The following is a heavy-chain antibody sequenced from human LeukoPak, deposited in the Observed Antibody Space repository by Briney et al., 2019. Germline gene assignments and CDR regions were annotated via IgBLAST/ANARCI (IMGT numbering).Heavy chain of an antibody. CDR1: GGSISSYY. CDR2: IYTSGST. D-gene: IGHD3-16*01. CDR3: ASHTWGSFRSDWFDP. J-gene: IGHJ5*02. Sequence: SETLSLTCTVSGGSISSYYWSWIRQPAGKGLEWIGRIYTSGSTNYNPSLKSRVTMSVDTSKNQFSLKLSSVTAADTAVYYCASHTWGSFRSDWFDPWGQGTLVTVSS. V-gene: IGHV4-4*07.